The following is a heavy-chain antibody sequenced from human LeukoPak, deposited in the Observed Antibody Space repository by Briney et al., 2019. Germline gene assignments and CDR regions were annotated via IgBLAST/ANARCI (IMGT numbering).Heavy chain of an antibody. V-gene: IGHV1-18*01. J-gene: IGHJ6*04. D-gene: IGHD1-14*01. Sequence: ASVSVSCTPSGYTFTSYSISWLRPAPGQGLEWMGSISAYNGNTNYAQKLLGRGTMTTYTSTRTAYMELRSLRSDDRAVYYCARDREPTMDVCGKGTTGTLSP. CDR2: ISAYNGNT. CDR3: ARDREPTMDV. CDR1: GYTFTSYS.